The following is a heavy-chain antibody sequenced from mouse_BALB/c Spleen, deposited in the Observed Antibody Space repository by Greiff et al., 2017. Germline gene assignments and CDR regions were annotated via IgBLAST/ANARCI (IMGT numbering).Heavy chain of an antibody. CDR3: ARSDGTYPYYAMDY. V-gene: IGHV5-17*02. Sequence: VQLKESGGGLVQPGGSRKLSCAASGFTFSSFGMHWVRQAPEKGLEWVAYISSGSSTIYYADTVKGRFTISRDNPKNTLFLQMTSLRSEDTAMYYCARSDGTYPYYAMDYWGQGTSVTVSS. CDR1: GFTFSSFG. CDR2: ISSGSSTI. D-gene: IGHD2-1*01. J-gene: IGHJ4*01.